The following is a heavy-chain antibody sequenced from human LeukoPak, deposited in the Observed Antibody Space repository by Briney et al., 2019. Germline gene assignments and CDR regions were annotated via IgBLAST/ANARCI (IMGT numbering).Heavy chain of an antibody. CDR1: GGSITNLNFY. Sequence: PSETLSLTCTVSGGSITNLNFYWTWIRQPAGKRLEWIGRIYTSGGTNYNPSLKSRVTMSVDASKNQFSLKLSSVTAADTAVYYCARVGDYALKDWGQGTLVTVSS. CDR3: ARVGDYALKD. V-gene: IGHV4-4*07. CDR2: IYTSGGT. J-gene: IGHJ4*02. D-gene: IGHD3-16*01.